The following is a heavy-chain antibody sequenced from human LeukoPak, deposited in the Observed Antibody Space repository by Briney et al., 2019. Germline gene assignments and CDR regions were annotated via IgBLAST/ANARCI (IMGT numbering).Heavy chain of an antibody. CDR2: MNPNSGGT. J-gene: IGHJ3*02. CDR3: ARNIVVVVAAKGRDAFDI. D-gene: IGHD2-15*01. CDR1: GYTFTSYD. Sequence: ASVKVSCKASGYTFTSYDINWVRQATGQGLEWMGWMNPNSGGTNYAQKFQGRVTMTRDTSISTAYMELSRLRSDDTAVYYCARNIVVVVAAKGRDAFDIWGQGTMVTVSS. V-gene: IGHV1-2*02.